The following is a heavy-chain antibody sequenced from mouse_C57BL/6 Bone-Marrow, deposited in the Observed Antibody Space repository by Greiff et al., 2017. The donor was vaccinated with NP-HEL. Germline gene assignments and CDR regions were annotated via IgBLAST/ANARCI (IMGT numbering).Heavy chain of an antibody. V-gene: IGHV1-36*01. CDR3: AREDYYGSSYWYFDV. CDR1: GFTFTDYY. D-gene: IGHD1-1*01. Sequence: LQESGPVLVKPGPSVKISCKASGFTFTDYYMHWVKQSHGKSLEWIGLVYPYNGGTSYNQKFKGKATLTVDTSSSTAYMELNSLTSEDSAVYYCAREDYYGSSYWYFDVWGTGTTVTVSS. J-gene: IGHJ1*03. CDR2: VYPYNGGT.